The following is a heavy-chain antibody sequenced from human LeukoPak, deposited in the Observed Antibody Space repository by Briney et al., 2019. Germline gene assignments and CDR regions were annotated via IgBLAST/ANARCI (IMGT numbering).Heavy chain of an antibody. J-gene: IGHJ6*03. CDR3: ARGPSSGWYGYYYHMDV. D-gene: IGHD6-19*01. CDR2: MNPNSGNT. CDR1: GYTFTSYD. V-gene: IGHV1-8*01. Sequence: GASVKVSCKASGYTFTSYDINWVRQATGQGLEWMGWMNPNSGNTGYAQKFQGRVTMTRNTSISTAYMELSSLRSEDTAVYYCARGPSSGWYGYYYHMDVWGKGTTVTVSS.